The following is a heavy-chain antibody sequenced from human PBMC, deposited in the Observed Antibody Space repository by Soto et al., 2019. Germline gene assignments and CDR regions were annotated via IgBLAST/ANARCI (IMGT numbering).Heavy chain of an antibody. CDR2: ISAYNGNT. J-gene: IGHJ4*02. D-gene: IGHD6-6*01. CDR1: GYTFTSYG. V-gene: IGHV1-18*04. Sequence: ASVKVSCKASGYTFTSYGISWVRQAPGQGLEWMGWISAYNGNTNYAQKLQGRVTMTTDTSKNQFSLKLSSVTAADTAVYYCARHELSIAARQLDYWGQGTLVTVSS. CDR3: ARHELSIAARQLDY.